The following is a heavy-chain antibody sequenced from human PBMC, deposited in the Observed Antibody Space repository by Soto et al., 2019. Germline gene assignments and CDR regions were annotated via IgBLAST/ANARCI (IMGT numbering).Heavy chain of an antibody. CDR2: IWYDGSNK. Sequence: QVQLVESGGGVVQPGRSLRLSCAASGFTFSSYGMHWVRQAPGKGLEWVAVIWYDGSNKYYADSVKGRFTISRDNSKNTLYLQMNSLRAEDTALFYSVRRTIWVYWSIDLWGRGTLVTVSS. J-gene: IGHJ2*01. CDR3: VRRTIWVYWSIDL. V-gene: IGHV3-33*01. D-gene: IGHD7-27*01. CDR1: GFTFSSYG.